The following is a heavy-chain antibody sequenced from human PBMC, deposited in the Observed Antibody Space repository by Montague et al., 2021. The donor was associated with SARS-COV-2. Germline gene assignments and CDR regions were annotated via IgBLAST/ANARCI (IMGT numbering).Heavy chain of an antibody. V-gene: IGHV4-39*01. J-gene: IGHJ3*01. CDR2: VYYTGIN. D-gene: IGHD5-18*01. CDR3: ARHFLSGYTFGLDAFDL. Sequence: SETLSLTCTVSGGSISSTTYYWAWIRQPPGKGLEWIGSVYYTGINYYNASLQSRVTMSVDTSKKQFSLKLSSVTAADTGVYYCARHFLSGYTFGLDAFDLWGQGKMVTVSS. CDR1: GGSISSTTYY.